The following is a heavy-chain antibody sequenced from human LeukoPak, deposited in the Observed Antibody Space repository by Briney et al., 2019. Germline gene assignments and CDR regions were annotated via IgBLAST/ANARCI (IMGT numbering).Heavy chain of an antibody. CDR3: ARLSLKVLEWSPTKGKETYYFDS. D-gene: IGHD3-3*01. J-gene: IGHJ4*02. CDR1: GGSISSYY. V-gene: IGHV4-59*12. Sequence: SETLSLTCTVSGGSISSYYWSWIRQPPGKGLEWIGYIYYSGSTNYNPSLKSRVTISVDKSKNQFSLKLSSVTAADTAVYYCARLSLKVLEWSPTKGKETYYFDSWGQGTLVTVSS. CDR2: IYYSGST.